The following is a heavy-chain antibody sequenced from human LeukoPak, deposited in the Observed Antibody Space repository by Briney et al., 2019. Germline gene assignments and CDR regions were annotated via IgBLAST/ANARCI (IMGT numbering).Heavy chain of an antibody. J-gene: IGHJ4*02. CDR2: INPSGGST. CDR1: GYTFTSCY. D-gene: IGHD6-13*01. CDR3: ARGDSSSSWPLFYYFDY. Sequence: GASVKVSCKASGYTFTSCYMHWVRQAPGQGLEWMGIINPSGGSTSYAQKFQGRVTMTRDTSTSTVYMELSSLRSEDTAVYYCARGDSSSSWPLFYYFDYWGQGTLVTVSS. V-gene: IGHV1-46*01.